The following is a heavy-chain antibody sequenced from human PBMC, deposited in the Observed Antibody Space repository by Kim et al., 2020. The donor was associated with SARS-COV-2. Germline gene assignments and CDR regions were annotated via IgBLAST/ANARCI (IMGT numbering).Heavy chain of an antibody. V-gene: IGHV3-30-3*01. CDR2: ISYDGSNK. CDR1: GFTFSSYA. Sequence: GGSLRLSCAASGFTFSSYAMHWVRQAPGKGLEWVAVISYDGSNKYYADSVKGRFTISRDNSKNTLYLQMNSLRAEDTAVYYCARVARENNWNDVLGQDGHWLVYWGQGTLVTVSS. D-gene: IGHD1-1*01. J-gene: IGHJ4*02. CDR3: ARVARENNWNDVLGQDGHWLVY.